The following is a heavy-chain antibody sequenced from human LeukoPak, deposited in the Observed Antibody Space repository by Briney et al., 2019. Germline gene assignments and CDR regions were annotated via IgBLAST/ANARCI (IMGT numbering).Heavy chain of an antibody. CDR1: GFTFSSFA. Sequence: PGGSLRLSCSASGFTFSSFAMHWVRQAPGKALEYVSAINNNGDLTDYADSVRGRFTISRDNAKNSLYLQMNSLRDEDTAVYYCARDGGLWFGESSFNFDYWGQGTLVTVSS. CDR3: ARDGGLWFGESSFNFDY. D-gene: IGHD3-10*01. CDR2: INNNGDLT. V-gene: IGHV3-64*04. J-gene: IGHJ4*02.